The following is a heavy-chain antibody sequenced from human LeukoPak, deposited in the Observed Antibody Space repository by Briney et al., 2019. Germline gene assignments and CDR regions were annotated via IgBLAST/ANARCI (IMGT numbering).Heavy chain of an antibody. CDR2: ISWNSGSI. D-gene: IGHD1-26*01. Sequence: GGSLRLSCEASGFTFDDYAMHWVRQAPGKGLEWVSGISWNSGSIGYADSVKGRFTISRDNAKNSLYLQMNSLRAEDMALYYCAKGSGWDYYYYYMDVWGKGTTVTVSS. J-gene: IGHJ6*03. CDR1: GFTFDDYA. CDR3: AKGSGWDYYYYYMDV. V-gene: IGHV3-9*03.